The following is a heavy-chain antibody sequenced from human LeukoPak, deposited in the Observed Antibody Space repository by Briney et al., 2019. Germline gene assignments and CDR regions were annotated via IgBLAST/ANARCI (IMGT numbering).Heavy chain of an antibody. Sequence: PSQTLSLTCTVSGGSISSGGYYWSWIRQPPGKGLEWIGYIYHSGSTYYNPPLKSRVTISVDRSKNQFSLKLSSVTAADTAVYYCARESSSSIWVGGWIDYWGQGTLVTVSS. CDR2: IYHSGST. J-gene: IGHJ4*02. CDR1: GGSISSGGYY. V-gene: IGHV4-30-2*01. CDR3: ARESSSSIWVGGWIDY. D-gene: IGHD6-6*01.